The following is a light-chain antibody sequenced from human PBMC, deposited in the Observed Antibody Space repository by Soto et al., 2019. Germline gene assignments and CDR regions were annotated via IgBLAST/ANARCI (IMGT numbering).Light chain of an antibody. Sequence: IVMTQSPATLSLSPGGRATLSCRASQSVSSNLAWYQQKPGQAPILLIYDASTRATGIPARFSGSGSGTEFTLTINSLQSEDVAVYYCQQYNKWPLHIGQGTKVEIK. CDR2: DAS. CDR1: QSVSSN. J-gene: IGKJ2*01. CDR3: QQYNKWPLH. V-gene: IGKV3-15*01.